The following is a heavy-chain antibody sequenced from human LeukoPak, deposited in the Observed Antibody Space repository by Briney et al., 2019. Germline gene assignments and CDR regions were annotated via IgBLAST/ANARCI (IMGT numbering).Heavy chain of an antibody. CDR3: NGDPLNDY. CDR1: GGSISSSSYY. J-gene: IGHJ4*02. D-gene: IGHD4-17*01. Sequence: SETLSLTCTVPGGSISSSSYYWGWIRQPPGKGLEWIGSIYYSGSTYYNPSLKSRVTISVDTSKNQFSLKLSSVTAADTAVYYCNGDPLNDYWGQGTLVTVSS. CDR2: IYYSGST. V-gene: IGHV4-39*01.